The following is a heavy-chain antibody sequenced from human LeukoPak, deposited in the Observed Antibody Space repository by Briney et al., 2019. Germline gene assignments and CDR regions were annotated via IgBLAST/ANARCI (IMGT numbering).Heavy chain of an antibody. D-gene: IGHD6-13*01. V-gene: IGHV3-21*01. J-gene: IGHJ3*02. CDR1: GFTFSSYS. CDR2: ISSSSSYI. Sequence: SGGSLRLSCAASGFTFSSYSMNWVRQAPGKGLEWVSSISSSSSYIYYADSVKGRFTISRDNAKNSLYLQMNSLRAEDTAVYYCARDRQAYSRPADAFDIWGQGTMVTVSS. CDR3: ARDRQAYSRPADAFDI.